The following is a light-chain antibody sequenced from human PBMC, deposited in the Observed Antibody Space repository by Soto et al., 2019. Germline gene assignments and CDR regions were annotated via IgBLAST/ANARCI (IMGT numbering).Light chain of an antibody. J-gene: IGLJ1*01. CDR3: GSWDSSLSAYV. CDR2: DDD. Sequence: QSVLTQPPSVSAAPGQKVTISCSVSSSNIGGNSVSWYQQFPGTAPKLLIYDDDKRPSGIPDRFSGSKSGTSATLGITGFQTGDEADYYCGSWDSSLSAYVFATGTKVTLL. V-gene: IGLV1-51*01. CDR1: SSNIGGNS.